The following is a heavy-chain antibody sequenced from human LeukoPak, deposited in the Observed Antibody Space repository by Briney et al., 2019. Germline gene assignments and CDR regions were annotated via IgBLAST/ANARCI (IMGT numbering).Heavy chain of an antibody. CDR1: GGSISSSSYY. CDR2: IYYSGST. V-gene: IGHV4-39*07. CDR3: AGGGGSYYWFDP. Sequence: SETLSLTCTVSGGSISSSSYYWGWIRQPPGKGLEGIGSIYYSGSTYYNPSLKSRVTISVDTSKNQFSLKLSSVTAADTGVYYCAGGGGSYYWFDPWGQGTLVTVSS. J-gene: IGHJ5*02. D-gene: IGHD1-26*01.